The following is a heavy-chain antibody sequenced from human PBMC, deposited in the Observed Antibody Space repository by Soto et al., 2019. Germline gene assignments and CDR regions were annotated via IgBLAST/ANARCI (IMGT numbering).Heavy chain of an antibody. CDR3: PRGRVSLGDRPQNRFDP. CDR2: TYYRSKWYS. CDR1: GDSVSSNSAA. J-gene: IGHJ5*02. Sequence: SQTLSLTCAISGDSVSSNSAAWNWVRQSPSRGLEWLGRTYYRSKWYSDYAVSLRGRITINPDTSKNQFSLQLNSVTPEDTDVYYCPRGRVSLGDRPQNRFDPRAQRPLVTVSS. D-gene: IGHD6-6*01. V-gene: IGHV6-1*01.